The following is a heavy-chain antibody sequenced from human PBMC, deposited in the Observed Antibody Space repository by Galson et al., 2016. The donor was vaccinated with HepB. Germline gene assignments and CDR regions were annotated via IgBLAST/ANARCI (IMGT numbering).Heavy chain of an antibody. V-gene: IGHV3-23*03. CDR3: AKDHGYCRGGSYHFDRLA. CDR1: GFTFSNYH. J-gene: IGHJ5*02. D-gene: IGHD2-15*01. CDR2: VSSGGDTT. Sequence: SLRLSCAASGFTFSNYHMNWVRQSQERGLEWVSFVSSGGDTTYYIDSVRGRFTVSRDNSKDTLYLQMDNLRAEDTATYYCAKDHGYCRGGSYHFDRLAWGLGTLVTVSS.